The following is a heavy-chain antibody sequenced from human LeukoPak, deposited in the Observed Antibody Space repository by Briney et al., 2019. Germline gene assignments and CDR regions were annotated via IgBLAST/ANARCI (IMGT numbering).Heavy chain of an antibody. Sequence: SGGSLRLSCAASGFTFSSYSMNWVRQAPGKGLEWVSSISSSSSYIYYADSVKGRFTVSRDNAKNSLYLQMNSLRAEDTAVYYCARGGYSSSWYMSYYYYMDVWGKGTTVTVSS. V-gene: IGHV3-21*01. D-gene: IGHD6-13*01. CDR1: GFTFSSYS. CDR3: ARGGYSSSWYMSYYYYMDV. J-gene: IGHJ6*03. CDR2: ISSSSSYI.